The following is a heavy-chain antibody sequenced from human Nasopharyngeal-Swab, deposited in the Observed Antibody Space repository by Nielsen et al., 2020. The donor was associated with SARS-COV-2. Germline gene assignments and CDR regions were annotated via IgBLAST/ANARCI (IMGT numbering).Heavy chain of an antibody. Sequence: GESLKISCAASGFTFSSYEMNWVRQAPGKGPEWVSSISSSSSYIYYADSVKGRFTISRDNAKNSLYLQMNSLRAEDTAVYYCARRYCSSTSCYIFDYWGQGTLVTVSS. CDR2: ISSSSSYI. CDR1: GFTFSSYE. V-gene: IGHV3-21*01. J-gene: IGHJ4*02. CDR3: ARRYCSSTSCYIFDY. D-gene: IGHD2-2*02.